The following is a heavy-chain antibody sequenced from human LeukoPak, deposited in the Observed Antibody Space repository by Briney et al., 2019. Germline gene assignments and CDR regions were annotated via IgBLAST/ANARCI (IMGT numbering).Heavy chain of an antibody. J-gene: IGHJ4*02. CDR2: ISYDGTYA. CDR3: ATESSLSN. CDR1: GLTFSSLA. D-gene: IGHD2/OR15-2a*01. V-gene: IGHV3-30*04. Sequence: GGSLRLSCAASGLTFSSLAMDWVRQAPGKGLEWVGDISYDGTYASYVASVRGRFTISRDNSKNTLYLQMNSLRTEDTAVYYCATESSLSNWGLGTLVTVSS.